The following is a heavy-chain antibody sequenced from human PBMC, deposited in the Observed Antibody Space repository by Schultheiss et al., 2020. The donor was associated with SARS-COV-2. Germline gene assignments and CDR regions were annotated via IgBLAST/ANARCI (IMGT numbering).Heavy chain of an antibody. D-gene: IGHD2-2*02. J-gene: IGHJ4*02. CDR1: GFTFSGSA. CDR2: IRSKANSYAT. V-gene: IGHV3-73*01. Sequence: GGSLRLSCAASGFTFSGSAMHWVRQASGKGLEWVGRIRSKANSYATAYAASVKGRFTISRDDSKSIAYLQMNSLKTEDTAVYYCTRVVPAAIHPGDYWGQGTLVTVSS. CDR3: TRVVPAAIHPGDY.